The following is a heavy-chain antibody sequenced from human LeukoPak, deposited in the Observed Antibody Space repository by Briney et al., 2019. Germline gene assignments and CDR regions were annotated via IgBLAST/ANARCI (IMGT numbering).Heavy chain of an antibody. CDR3: TTGGSLEWFENDY. D-gene: IGHD3-3*01. CDR2: IKSKTDGGTT. J-gene: IGHJ4*02. Sequence: GGSLRLSCAASGFTFSNAWMSWVRQAPGKGLEWVGRIKSKTDGGTTDYAAPVKGRFTISRDDSKNTLYLQMNSLKTEDTAVYYCTTGGSLEWFENDYWGQGTLVTVSS. V-gene: IGHV3-15*01. CDR1: GFTFSNAW.